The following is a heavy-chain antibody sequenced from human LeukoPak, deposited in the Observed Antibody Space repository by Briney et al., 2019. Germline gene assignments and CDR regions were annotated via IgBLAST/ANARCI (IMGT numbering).Heavy chain of an antibody. CDR1: GFTFSSYA. CDR2: ISYDGSNK. D-gene: IGHD1-26*01. V-gene: IGHV3-30-3*01. Sequence: GGSLRLSCAASGFTFSSYAMHWVRQAPGKGLEWVAVISYDGSNKYYADSVKGRFTVSRDNSKNTLYLQMNSLRAEDTAVYYCASSIVGATGAPFDYWGQGTLVTVSS. CDR3: ASSIVGATGAPFDY. J-gene: IGHJ4*02.